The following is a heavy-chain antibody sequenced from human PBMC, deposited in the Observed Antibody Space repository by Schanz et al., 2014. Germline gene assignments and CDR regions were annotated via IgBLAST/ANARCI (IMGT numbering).Heavy chain of an antibody. J-gene: IGHJ4*01. Sequence: QVQLVQSGAEVKKPGASVKVSCKASGGTFSTYTISWVRQAPGQGLEWMGIVNPSVRGTHFAREFQGRVTVTSDTSTSTVYMELSGLRSEDTAVYYCAGAFDSSGYYFDYWSDGTLVTVSS. CDR1: GGTFSTYT. V-gene: IGHV1-46*03. D-gene: IGHD3-22*01. CDR3: AGAFDSSGYYFDY. CDR2: VNPSVRGT.